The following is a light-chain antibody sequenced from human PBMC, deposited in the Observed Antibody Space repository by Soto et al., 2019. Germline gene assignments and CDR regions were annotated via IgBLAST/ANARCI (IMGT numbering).Light chain of an antibody. Sequence: EILIPQSPATLSVSPGERATLSCRASQSVSSNLAWYQHKHGQNPRLLIYDTSTRATGVPARFSGSRSGPKFTLTINSMQSEDFAIYYCQPYNNWPLTFGGGTKVDI. CDR1: QSVSSN. V-gene: IGKV3-15*01. CDR3: QPYNNWPLT. J-gene: IGKJ4*01. CDR2: DTS.